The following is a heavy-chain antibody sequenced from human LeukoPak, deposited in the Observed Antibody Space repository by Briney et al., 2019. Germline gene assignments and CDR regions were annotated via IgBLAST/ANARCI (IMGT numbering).Heavy chain of an antibody. CDR1: GGSFSGYY. CDR2: IYYSGST. J-gene: IGHJ5*02. CDR3: ARDPGWFDP. V-gene: IGHV4-34*01. D-gene: IGHD3-10*01. Sequence: PSETLSLTCAVYGGSFSGYYWSWIRQPPGKGLEWIGSIYYSGSTYYNPSLKSRVTISVGTSKNQFSLKLSSVTAADTAVYYCARDPGWFDPWGQGTLVTVSS.